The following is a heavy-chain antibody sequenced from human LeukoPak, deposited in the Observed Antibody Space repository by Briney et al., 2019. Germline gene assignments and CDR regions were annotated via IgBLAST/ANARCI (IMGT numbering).Heavy chain of an antibody. CDR2: ISSSTGYI. Sequence: GGSLRLSCAASGFTFSSYTMNWVRQTPGKGLEWVSFISSSTGYIYYADSVKGRFTISRDNAKNSLYLQMNSLRVEDTAVYYCARVSGFSGLAFDYWGQGTLVTVSS. D-gene: IGHD3-22*01. V-gene: IGHV3-21*01. CDR3: ARVSGFSGLAFDY. CDR1: GFTFSSYT. J-gene: IGHJ4*02.